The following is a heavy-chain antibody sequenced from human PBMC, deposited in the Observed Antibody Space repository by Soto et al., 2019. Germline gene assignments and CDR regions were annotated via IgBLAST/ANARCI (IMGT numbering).Heavy chain of an antibody. CDR2: IYPGDSDT. J-gene: IGHJ3*02. V-gene: IGHV5-51*01. CDR1: GYSFTSYW. Sequence: GESLKISCKGSGYSFTSYWIGWVRQMPGKGLEWMGIIYPGDSDTRYTPSFQGQVTISADKSIGTAYLQWSSLKASDTAMYYCAGHQAGPRDAFDIWGQGTMVTVSS. CDR3: AGHQAGPRDAFDI. D-gene: IGHD6-13*01.